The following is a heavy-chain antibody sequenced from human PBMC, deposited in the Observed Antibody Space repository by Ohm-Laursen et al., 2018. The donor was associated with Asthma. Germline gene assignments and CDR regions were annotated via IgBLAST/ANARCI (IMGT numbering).Heavy chain of an antibody. V-gene: IGHV3-30-3*01. CDR2: LPYDESKT. CDR1: GFTFSSYA. J-gene: IGHJ4*02. D-gene: IGHD5-12*01. CDR3: ARGVGYGRGYYFDY. Sequence: SLRLSCTASGFTFSSYAMHWVRQAPGKGLEWVAVLPYDESKTDYADSVKGRFTISRDNSKNMLYLEMNSLRPEDTALYYCARGVGYGRGYYFDYWGLGTLVTVSS.